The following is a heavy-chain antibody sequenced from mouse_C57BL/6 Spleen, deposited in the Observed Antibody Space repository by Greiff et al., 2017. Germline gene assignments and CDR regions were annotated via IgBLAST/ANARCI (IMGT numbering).Heavy chain of an antibody. J-gene: IGHJ2*01. D-gene: IGHD2-1*01. CDR2: IYPGDGDT. Sequence: QVHVKQSGAELVKPGASVKISCKASGYAFSSYWMNWVKQRPGKGLEWIGQIYPGDGDTNYNGKFKGKATLTADKSSSTAYMQLSSLTSEDSAVYFCARGGNYGNYVNFDYWGQGTTLTVSS. CDR3: ARGGNYGNYVNFDY. V-gene: IGHV1-80*01. CDR1: GYAFSSYW.